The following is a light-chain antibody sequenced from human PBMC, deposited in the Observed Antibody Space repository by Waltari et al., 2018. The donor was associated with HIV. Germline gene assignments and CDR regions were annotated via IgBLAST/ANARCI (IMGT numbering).Light chain of an antibody. Sequence: QSALTQPASVTGSPGQSITTSCPGISTDVVIHDSNYVSWYQSHPGKVPKLLIYDVSNRPSGVSHRFSGSKSGSTAFLTISGLQPEDEAIYYCTSYTSTPITTGVVFGGGTQLTVL. CDR1: STDVVIHDSNY. CDR3: TSYTSTPITTGVV. CDR2: DVS. J-gene: IGLJ2*01. V-gene: IGLV2-14*03.